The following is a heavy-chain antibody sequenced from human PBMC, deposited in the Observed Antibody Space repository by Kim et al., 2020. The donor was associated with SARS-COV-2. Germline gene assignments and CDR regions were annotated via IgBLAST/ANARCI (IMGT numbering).Heavy chain of an antibody. V-gene: IGHV3-23*01. J-gene: IGHJ2*01. Sequence: GGSLRLSCAASGFTFSSYAMSWVRQAPGKGLEWVSAISGSGGSTYYADSVKGRFTISRDNSKNTLYLQMNSLRAEDTAVYYCAKDVATYSSSWYYWYFDLWGRGTLVTVSS. CDR1: GFTFSSYA. CDR3: AKDVATYSSSWYYWYFDL. CDR2: ISGSGGST. D-gene: IGHD6-13*01.